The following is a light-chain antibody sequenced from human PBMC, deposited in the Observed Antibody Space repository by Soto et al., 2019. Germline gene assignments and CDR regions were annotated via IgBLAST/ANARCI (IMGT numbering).Light chain of an antibody. CDR3: QQRTLWPRT. Sequence: EIVLTQSPATLSLSPGERATLSCRASQSLSGTLAWFQHKPGQPPRLLIYGAFNRATGITARFSASGSGTDFTLTISSLEPEDFAVYYCQQRTLWPRTFGQGTKVEIK. J-gene: IGKJ1*01. V-gene: IGKV3-11*01. CDR1: QSLSGT. CDR2: GAF.